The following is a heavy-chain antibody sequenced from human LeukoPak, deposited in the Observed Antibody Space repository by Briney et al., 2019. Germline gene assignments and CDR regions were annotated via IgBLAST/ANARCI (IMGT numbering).Heavy chain of an antibody. Sequence: PSETLSLTCTVSGGSISSHYWSWIRQPPGKGLEWIGYIYYSGSTNYNPSLKSRVTISVDTSKNQFSLKLSSVTAADMAVYYCASDFIIAVAGTWGQGTLVTVSS. CDR1: GGSISSHY. J-gene: IGHJ4*02. D-gene: IGHD6-19*01. V-gene: IGHV4-59*11. CDR2: IYYSGST. CDR3: ASDFIIAVAGT.